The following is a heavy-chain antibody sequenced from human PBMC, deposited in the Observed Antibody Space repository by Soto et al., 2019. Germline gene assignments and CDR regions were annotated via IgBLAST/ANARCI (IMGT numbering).Heavy chain of an antibody. J-gene: IGHJ4*02. CDR3: ARETGDGTFDF. Sequence: QVHLVQSGAEVRKPGASVKVSCKASGYTFSSYAMHWVRQAPGQRLEWMGWINAGYGNTKSSQKFQDRVTISRDTSASTANMELTSLRSEDTAVYYGARETGDGTFDFWGQGTLVTVAS. CDR2: INAGYGNT. V-gene: IGHV1-3*01. D-gene: IGHD7-27*01. CDR1: GYTFSSYA.